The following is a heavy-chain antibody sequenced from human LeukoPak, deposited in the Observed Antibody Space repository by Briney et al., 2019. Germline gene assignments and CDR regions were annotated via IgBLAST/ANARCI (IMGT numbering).Heavy chain of an antibody. D-gene: IGHD3-10*01. CDR2: IYNSGST. J-gene: IGHJ5*02. V-gene: IGHV4-61*02. Sequence: PSETLSLTCTVSGGSISSGCYYGSWIRQPAGKGLEWIGRIYNSGSTNYNPSLKSRVTISVDTSNNQFSLKLSSVTAADTAVYYCARDCYVSGSYRDWFDPWGQGTLVTVSS. CDR3: ARDCYVSGSYRDWFDP. CDR1: GGSISSGCYY.